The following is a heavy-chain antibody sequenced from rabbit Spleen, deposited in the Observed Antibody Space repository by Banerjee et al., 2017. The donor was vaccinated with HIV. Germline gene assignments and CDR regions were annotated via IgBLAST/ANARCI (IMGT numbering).Heavy chain of an antibody. CDR3: ARFYAGYGDFGYAAM. Sequence: QSLEESGGDLVKPGASLTLTCTASGVSFSSNYYMCWVRQAPGKGLEWIACIYAGSSGSTYYASWAKGRFTISKTSSTTVTLQMTSLTAADTATYFCARFYAGYGDFGYAAMWGPGTLVTV. V-gene: IGHV1S40*01. CDR2: IYAGSSGST. CDR1: GVSFSSNYY. J-gene: IGHJ4*01. D-gene: IGHD7-1*01.